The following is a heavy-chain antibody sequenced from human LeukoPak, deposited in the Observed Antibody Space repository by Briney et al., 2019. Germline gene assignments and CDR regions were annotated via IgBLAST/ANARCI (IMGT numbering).Heavy chain of an antibody. J-gene: IGHJ3*02. V-gene: IGHV1-18*01. CDR2: ISAYNGNT. CDR3: ARVTRITMIVVVILDAFDI. Sequence: ASVKVSCKASGYTFTSYGISWVRQAPGQGLEWMGWISAYNGNTNYAQKLQGRVTMTTDTSTSTAYMELRSLRSDDTAVYYCARVTRITMIVVVILDAFDIWGQWTMVTVSS. D-gene: IGHD3-22*01. CDR1: GYTFTSYG.